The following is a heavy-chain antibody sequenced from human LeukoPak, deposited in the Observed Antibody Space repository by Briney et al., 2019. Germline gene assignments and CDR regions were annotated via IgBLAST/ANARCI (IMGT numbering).Heavy chain of an antibody. V-gene: IGHV3-73*01. CDR2: IRSRANSYTT. D-gene: IGHD2-15*01. CDR3: TRHSDKYCSGAGCFHYNFYGLDV. CDR1: GFTFSGSA. J-gene: IGHJ6*02. Sequence: GGSLRLSCAASGFTFSGSAMHWVRQAHGKGLEWLGRIRSRANSYTTVYAAPVQGRFIISGDDSMNMAYLQMNSLRVEDTAVYYCTRHSDKYCSGAGCFHYNFYGLDVWGQGTTVTVSS.